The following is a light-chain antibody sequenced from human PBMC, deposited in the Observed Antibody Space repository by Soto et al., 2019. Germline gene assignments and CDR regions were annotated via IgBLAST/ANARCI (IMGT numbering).Light chain of an antibody. CDR1: QSITNSY. CDR3: QQYGSSPGT. CDR2: RAS. Sequence: EIVLTQSPGTLSLSPGERVTLSCRASQSITNSYVAWYQQKPGQAPRLLIYRASTRATGIPDRFSGSGSGTAFSLTISRLEPEDSAVFYCQQYGSSPGTFGQGTKLEIK. J-gene: IGKJ2*01. V-gene: IGKV3-20*01.